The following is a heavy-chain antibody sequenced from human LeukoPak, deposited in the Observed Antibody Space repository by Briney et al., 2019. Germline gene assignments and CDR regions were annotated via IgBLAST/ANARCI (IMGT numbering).Heavy chain of an antibody. CDR2: ISGSGSTT. J-gene: IGHJ4*02. CDR3: AKDHEGIVVVPITMGL. Sequence: GGSLRLSCAASGFSFSSYAMNWVRQAPGKGLEWVAAISGSGSTTYYADSVKGRFTVSRDNSRKTLHSQMNSLRAEDTAVYYCAKDHEGIVVVPITMGLWGQGTLVTVSS. CDR1: GFSFSSYA. D-gene: IGHD2-2*01. V-gene: IGHV3-23*01.